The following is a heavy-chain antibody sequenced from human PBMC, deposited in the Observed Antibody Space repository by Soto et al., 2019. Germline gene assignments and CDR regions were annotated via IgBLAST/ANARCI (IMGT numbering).Heavy chain of an antibody. Sequence: ASVKVSCKASGVTFSSYAISWVRQAPGQGLEWMGGIIPIFGTANYAQKFQGRVTITADESTSTAYMELSSLRSEDTAVYYCAKGGVIVQGNWFDPWGQGTLVTVSS. CDR2: IIPIFGTA. CDR3: AKGGVIVQGNWFDP. D-gene: IGHD3-16*02. V-gene: IGHV1-69*13. J-gene: IGHJ5*02. CDR1: GVTFSSYA.